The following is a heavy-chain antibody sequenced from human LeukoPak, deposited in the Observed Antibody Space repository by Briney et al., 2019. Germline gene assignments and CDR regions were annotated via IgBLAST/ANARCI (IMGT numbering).Heavy chain of an antibody. CDR1: GFTFSSYA. CDR2: ISGGGPGT. D-gene: IGHD4-11*01. Sequence: GGSLRLSCAASGFTFSSYAMSWVRQAPGKGLEWVSAISGGGPGTYYADSVKGRFTISRDNSKNTLYLQMNSLRAEDTAVYYCAKKKTGTTKAFDCWGQGTLVTVSS. J-gene: IGHJ4*02. V-gene: IGHV3-23*01. CDR3: AKKKTGTTKAFDC.